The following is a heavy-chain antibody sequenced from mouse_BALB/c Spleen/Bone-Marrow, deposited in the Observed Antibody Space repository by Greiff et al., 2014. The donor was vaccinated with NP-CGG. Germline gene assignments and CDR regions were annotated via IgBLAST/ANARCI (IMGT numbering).Heavy chain of an antibody. J-gene: IGHJ4*01. D-gene: IGHD2-12*01. CDR2: VNPGNRAT. Sequence: VQLQQPGPELVKPGASVKISCKASGYSFTGFYMHWVKQSHVQSLEWIGRVNPGNRATFYNQNFKDKASLTVDKSSSTAYMELHSLTFEDAAVYFCARRSYYDAMDYWGQGTSVTVSS. CDR1: GYSFTGFY. V-gene: IGHV1-18*01. CDR3: ARRSYYDAMDY.